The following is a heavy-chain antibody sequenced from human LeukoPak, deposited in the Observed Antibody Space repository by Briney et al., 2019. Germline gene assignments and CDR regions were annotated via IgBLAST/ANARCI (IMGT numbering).Heavy chain of an antibody. CDR3: ARDWRELSDY. D-gene: IGHD1-26*01. V-gene: IGHV3-30-3*01. J-gene: IGHJ4*02. CDR2: ISYDGSNK. Sequence: GGSLRLSCAASGFTFSSYAMHWVRQAPGKGLEWVAVISYDGSNKYYADSVKGRFTISRDNSKNMLYLQMNSLRAEDTAVYYCARDWRELSDYWGQGTLVTVSS. CDR1: GFTFSSYA.